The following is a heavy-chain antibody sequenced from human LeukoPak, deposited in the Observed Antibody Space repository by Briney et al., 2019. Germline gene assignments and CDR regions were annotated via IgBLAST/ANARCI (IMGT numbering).Heavy chain of an antibody. Sequence: GGSLRLSCAASGFTFSSYAMHWVRQAPGKGLEWVAVISYGGSNKYYADSVKGRFTISRDNSKNMLSLQMNSLRAEDTAVYYCARGGRYDFWSGYGPDGMDVWGQGTTVTVSS. CDR3: ARGGRYDFWSGYGPDGMDV. V-gene: IGHV3-30*04. CDR2: ISYGGSNK. CDR1: GFTFSSYA. J-gene: IGHJ6*02. D-gene: IGHD3-3*01.